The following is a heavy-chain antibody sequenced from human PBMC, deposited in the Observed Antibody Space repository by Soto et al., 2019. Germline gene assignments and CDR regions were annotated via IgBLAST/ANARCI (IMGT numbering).Heavy chain of an antibody. Sequence: GGSLRLSCAASGFTFSSYGMHWVRQAPGKGLEWVAVISYDGSNKYYADSVKGRFTISRDNSKNTLYLQMNSLRAEDTAVYYCAKGGSGRMRGFDYWGQGALVTVSS. D-gene: IGHD2-15*01. V-gene: IGHV3-30*18. J-gene: IGHJ4*02. CDR3: AKGGSGRMRGFDY. CDR1: GFTFSSYG. CDR2: ISYDGSNK.